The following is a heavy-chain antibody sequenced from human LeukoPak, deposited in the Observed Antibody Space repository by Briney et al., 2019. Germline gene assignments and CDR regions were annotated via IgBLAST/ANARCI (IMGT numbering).Heavy chain of an antibody. V-gene: IGHV4-59*01. D-gene: IGHD1-1*01. J-gene: IGHJ5*02. CDR3: ARGGSTGTNLNWVDP. Sequence: TSETLSLTCAVYGGSFSGYYWSWIRQPPGKGLEWIGYIYYSGSTNYNPSLKSRVTISVDTSKNQFSLKLSSVTAADTAVYYCARGGSTGTNLNWVDPWGQGTLVTVSS. CDR1: GGSFSGYY. CDR2: IYYSGST.